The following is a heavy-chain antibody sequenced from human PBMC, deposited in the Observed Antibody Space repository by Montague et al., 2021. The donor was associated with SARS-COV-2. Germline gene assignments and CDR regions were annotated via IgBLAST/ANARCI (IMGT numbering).Heavy chain of an antibody. J-gene: IGHJ3*01. D-gene: IGHD3-22*01. Sequence: ETLSLTCTVSGGSITNNIDYWAWIRQPPGKGLEWIGSIYYTGSTYYNPSPKSRVTISVVTSKNHFTLKLSSVTAAETAVYYCARLKRYFDSSGSPSAFDFWGQGTKVTVAS. V-gene: IGHV4-39*02. CDR3: ARLKRYFDSSGSPSAFDF. CDR2: IYYTGST. CDR1: GGSITNNIDY.